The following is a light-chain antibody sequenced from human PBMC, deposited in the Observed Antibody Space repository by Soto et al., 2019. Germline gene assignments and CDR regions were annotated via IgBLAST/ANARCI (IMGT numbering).Light chain of an antibody. CDR3: SSYTTSYTGV. V-gene: IGLV2-14*01. Sequence: QSVLTQPASVSGSPGQSITISCTGTSSDVGGYNYVSWYQQHPGKAPKLMIYDVSNRPSGVSNRFSGSKSGNTASLTISGLQAEDEADDFCSSYTTSYTGVFGGGTKLTVL. CDR2: DVS. J-gene: IGLJ3*02. CDR1: SSDVGGYNY.